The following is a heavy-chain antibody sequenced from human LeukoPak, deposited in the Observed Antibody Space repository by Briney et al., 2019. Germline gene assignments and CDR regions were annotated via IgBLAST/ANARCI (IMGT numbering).Heavy chain of an antibody. CDR3: AKGGGAGGYDFWSGAYYYGMDV. V-gene: IGHV3-23*01. J-gene: IGHJ6*02. CDR1: GFTFSSYA. Sequence: GGSLRLSCAASGFTFSSYAMSWVRQAPGKGLEWVSAISGSGGSTYYADSVKGRFTISRDNSKNTLYLQMNSLRAEDTAVYYCAKGGGAGGYDFWSGAYYYGMDVWGQGTTVTVSS. CDR2: ISGSGGST. D-gene: IGHD3-3*01.